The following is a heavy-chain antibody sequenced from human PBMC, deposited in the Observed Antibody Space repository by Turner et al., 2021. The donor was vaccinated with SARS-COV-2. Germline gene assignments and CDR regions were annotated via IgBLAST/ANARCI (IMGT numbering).Heavy chain of an antibody. CDR3: ARGATMVRGVIQNLYYYYYGMDV. Sequence: QVQLVQSGAEVRKPGSWVKVACKASGATLRSYAITWVRQAPGQGLEWMGGIIPIFGTANYAQKFQGRVTITADKSTSTAYMELSSLRSEDTAVYYCARGATMVRGVIQNLYYYYYGMDVWGQGTTVTVSS. D-gene: IGHD3-10*01. CDR2: IIPIFGTA. CDR1: GATLRSYA. J-gene: IGHJ6*02. V-gene: IGHV1-69*06.